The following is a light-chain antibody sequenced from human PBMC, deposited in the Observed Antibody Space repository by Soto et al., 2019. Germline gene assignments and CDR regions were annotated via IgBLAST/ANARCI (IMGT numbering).Light chain of an antibody. CDR1: QSISSD. V-gene: IGKV3-20*01. J-gene: IGKJ5*01. Sequence: EIVMTQSPATLSVSPGERATLSCRASQSISSDLAWYQQKPGQPPRLLIYGASNRATGIPDRFSGSGSGTDFTLTISRLEPEDFAVYYCQQYGSSITFGQGTRLEIK. CDR2: GAS. CDR3: QQYGSSIT.